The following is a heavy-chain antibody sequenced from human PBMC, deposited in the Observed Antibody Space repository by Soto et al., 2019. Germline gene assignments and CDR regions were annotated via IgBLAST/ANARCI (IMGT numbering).Heavy chain of an antibody. CDR3: AMGGYSYGFDY. V-gene: IGHV3-21*01. Sequence: PGGSLRLSCAASGFTFNTYSMNWVRQAPGKGLEWVSSISSSSNYIYYADSVKGRFTISRDNAKNSLFLQMNSLRAEDTAVYYCAMGGYSYGFDYWGQGTLVTVSS. J-gene: IGHJ4*02. CDR1: GFTFNTYS. D-gene: IGHD5-18*01. CDR2: ISSSSNYI.